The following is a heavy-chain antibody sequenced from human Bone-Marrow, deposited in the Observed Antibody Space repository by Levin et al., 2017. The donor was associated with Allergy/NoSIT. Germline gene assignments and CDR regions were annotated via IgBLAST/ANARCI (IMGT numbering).Heavy chain of an antibody. J-gene: IGHJ6*03. V-gene: IGHV3-15*01. Sequence: PGGSLRLSCAASGFTFSNARMSWVRQAPGKGLEWVGRIKSEPDGGTTDYAAPGKGRFTISRDDSKDMRYLQMTSLKTEDASMYYCTAGIPTFWSGYYTGYYYYMDVWGKGTTVTVSS. CDR1: GFTFSNAR. CDR2: IKSEPDGGTT. D-gene: IGHD3-3*01. CDR3: TAGIPTFWSGYYTGYYYYMDV.